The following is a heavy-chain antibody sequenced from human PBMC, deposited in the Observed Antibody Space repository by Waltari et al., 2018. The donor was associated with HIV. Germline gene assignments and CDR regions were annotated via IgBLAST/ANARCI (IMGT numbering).Heavy chain of an antibody. CDR2: IIPIFGTA. CDR1: GGTFSSYA. CDR3: ATSTVTTFVMPDYGMDV. V-gene: IGHV1-69*01. Sequence: QVQLVQSGAEVKKPGSSVKVSCKASGGTFSSYATSWVRQAPGQGLEWMGGIIPIFGTANYEQKCQGRVTITADESTSTAYMGLSSLRSEDTAVYYCATSTVTTFVMPDYGMDVWGQGTTVTVSS. J-gene: IGHJ6*02. D-gene: IGHD4-17*01.